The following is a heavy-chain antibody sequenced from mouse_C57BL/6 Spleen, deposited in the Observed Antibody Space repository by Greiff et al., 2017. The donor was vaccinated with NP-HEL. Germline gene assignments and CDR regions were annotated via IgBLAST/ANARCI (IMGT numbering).Heavy chain of an antibody. V-gene: IGHV5-4*01. J-gene: IGHJ3*01. CDR2: ISDGGSYT. CDR3: ARDGDYGNYGGFAY. D-gene: IGHD2-1*01. Sequence: EVQRVESGGGLVKPGGSLKLSCAASGFTFSSYAMSWVRQTPEKRLEWVATISDGGSYTYYPDNVKGRFTISRDNAKNNLYLQMSHLKSEDTAMYYCARDGDYGNYGGFAYWGQGTLVTVSA. CDR1: GFTFSSYA.